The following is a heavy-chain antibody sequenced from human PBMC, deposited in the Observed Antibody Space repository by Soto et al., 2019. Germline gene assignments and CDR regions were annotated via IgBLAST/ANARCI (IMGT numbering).Heavy chain of an antibody. Sequence: EVQLLESGGGLVQPGGSLRLSCAASGFTFNNYAMTWVRQAPGKGLEWVSAISGGGDTTSYEDSVKGRFTVSRDGSKNTLYLQMSSLRAEHTALYYCAKGRGGSGSLTPRVDFWGQGTLVTVSS. CDR2: ISGGGDTT. J-gene: IGHJ4*02. CDR1: GFTFNNYA. CDR3: AKGRGGSGSLTPRVDF. D-gene: IGHD3-10*01. V-gene: IGHV3-23*01.